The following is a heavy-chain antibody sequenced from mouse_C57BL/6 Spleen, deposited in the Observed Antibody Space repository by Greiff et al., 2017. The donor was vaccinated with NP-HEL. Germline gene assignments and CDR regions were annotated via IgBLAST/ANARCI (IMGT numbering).Heavy chain of an antibody. J-gene: IGHJ2*01. CDR1: GYAFSSSW. CDR2: IYPGDGDT. CDR3: ARYLEWLPYYFDY. D-gene: IGHD2-2*01. Sequence: VQLQESGPELVKPGASVKISCKASGYAFSSSWMNWVKQRPGKGLEWIGRIYPGDGDTNYNGKFKGKATLTADKSSSTAYMQLSSLTSEDSAVYFCARYLEWLPYYFDYWGQGTTLTVSS. V-gene: IGHV1-82*01.